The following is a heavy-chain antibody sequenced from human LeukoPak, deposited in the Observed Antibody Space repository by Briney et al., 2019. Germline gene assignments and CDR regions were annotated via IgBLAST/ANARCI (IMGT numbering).Heavy chain of an antibody. V-gene: IGHV3-30*02. Sequence: GGSLRLSCAASGLIFSSYGMHWVRQAPGEGLEWVAYIRHNESKTFYADSVKGRFTISRDNSKNTLYLQMHSLRAEDTALYYCAKPVIPSAYQGTYYMDVWGKGTTVTVSS. CDR3: AKPVIPSAYQGTYYMDV. CDR2: IRHNESKT. CDR1: GLIFSSYG. D-gene: IGHD3-16*01. J-gene: IGHJ6*03.